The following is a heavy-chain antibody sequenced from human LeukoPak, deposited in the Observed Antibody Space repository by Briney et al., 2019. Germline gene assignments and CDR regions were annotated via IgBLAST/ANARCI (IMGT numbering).Heavy chain of an antibody. V-gene: IGHV1-18*01. CDR2: ISGYDGKT. CDR1: GYTFTTYG. D-gene: IGHD3-10*01. J-gene: IGHJ6*03. CDR3: ATGLQYGLWGVPYFYYMHA. Sequence: ASVKVSCKASGYTFTTYGINWVRQAPGQGLEWMGWISGYDGKTNYAQKLRDRVTMLRDTATSTVYMELRSLTSDDTAVYYCATGLQYGLWGVPYFYYMHAWGKGTTVTVSS.